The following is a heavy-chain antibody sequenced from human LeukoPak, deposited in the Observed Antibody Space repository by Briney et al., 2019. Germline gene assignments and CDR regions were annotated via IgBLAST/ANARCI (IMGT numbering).Heavy chain of an antibody. CDR3: AKGDFGAGYYYYMDV. V-gene: IGHV3-43D*03. D-gene: IGHD3-3*01. CDR2: ISWDGGST. Sequence: GGSLRLSCAASGFTFDDYAMHWVRQAPGKGLEWVSLISWDGGSTYYADSVKGRFTISRDNSKNSLYLQMNSLRAEDTALYYCAKGDFGAGYYYYMDVWGKGTTVTVSS. CDR1: GFTFDDYA. J-gene: IGHJ6*03.